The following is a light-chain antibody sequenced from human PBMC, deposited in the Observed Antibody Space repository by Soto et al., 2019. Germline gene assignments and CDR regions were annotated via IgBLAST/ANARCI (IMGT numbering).Light chain of an antibody. CDR2: AVT. CDR1: SGDVGGYNY. J-gene: IGLJ1*01. Sequence: QSVLTQPASVSGSPGQTVTISCAGTSGDVGGYNYVSWYQQHPGKATKLMIHAVTNRPSGVSNRFSGSKSGNTASLTSSRLQAEDEADYYCCSYTGSSTYVFGTGTKLTVL. V-gene: IGLV2-14*01. CDR3: CSYTGSSTYV.